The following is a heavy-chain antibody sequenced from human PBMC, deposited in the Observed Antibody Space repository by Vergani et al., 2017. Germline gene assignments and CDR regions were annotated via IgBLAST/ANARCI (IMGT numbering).Heavy chain of an antibody. CDR3: AKERVELEVVPDAFDI. CDR2: IYSGGST. D-gene: IGHD2-8*02. V-gene: IGHV3-66*01. CDR1: GFTVSSNY. Sequence: EVQLVESGGGLVQPGGSLRLSCAASGFTVSSNYMSWVRQAPGKGLEWVSVIYSGGSTYYADSVKGRFTISRDNSKNTLYLQMNSLRAEDTAVYYCAKERVELEVVPDAFDIWGQGTMVTVSS. J-gene: IGHJ3*02.